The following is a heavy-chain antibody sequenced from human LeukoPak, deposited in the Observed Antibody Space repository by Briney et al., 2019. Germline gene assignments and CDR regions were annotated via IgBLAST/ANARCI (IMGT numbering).Heavy chain of an antibody. V-gene: IGHV3-23*01. Sequence: GGTLRLSCAASGFTFSSYAMSWVRQAPGKGLEWVSAISGSGGSTYYADSVKGRFTISRDNSKNTLYLQMNSLRAEDTAVYYCAKRYYYGSGSPNWFDPWGQGTLVTVSS. CDR2: ISGSGGST. D-gene: IGHD3-10*01. J-gene: IGHJ5*02. CDR3: AKRYYYGSGSPNWFDP. CDR1: GFTFSSYA.